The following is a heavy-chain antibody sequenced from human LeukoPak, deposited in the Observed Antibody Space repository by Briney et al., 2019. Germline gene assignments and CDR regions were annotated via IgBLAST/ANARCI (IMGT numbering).Heavy chain of an antibody. Sequence: KASETLSLTCTVSGGSITSYYWTWIRQPPGKGLEWIGYMSSSGSTNYNPSLKSRVTMSVDMSKNQFSLKLSSLTAADTAVYYCARANYYGSGPYYYYMDVWGKGTTVTVSS. CDR2: MSSSGST. D-gene: IGHD3-10*01. J-gene: IGHJ6*03. V-gene: IGHV4-59*01. CDR3: ARANYYGSGPYYYYMDV. CDR1: GGSITSYY.